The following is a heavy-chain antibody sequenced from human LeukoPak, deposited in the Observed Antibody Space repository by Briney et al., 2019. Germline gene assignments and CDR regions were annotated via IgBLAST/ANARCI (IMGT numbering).Heavy chain of an antibody. D-gene: IGHD1-26*01. CDR3: ASGSPELPFDY. V-gene: IGHV4-59*01. CDR2: IYYSGST. Sequence: SETLSLTCTVSGGSISSYYWSWIRQPPGEGLEWVGYIYYSGSTNYNPSLKSRVTISVDTSKNQFSLKLSSVTAADTAVYYCASGSPELPFDYWGQGTLVTVSS. CDR1: GGSISSYY. J-gene: IGHJ4*02.